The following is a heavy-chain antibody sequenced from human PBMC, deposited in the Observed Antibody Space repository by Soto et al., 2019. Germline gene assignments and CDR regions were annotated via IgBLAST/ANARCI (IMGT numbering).Heavy chain of an antibody. Sequence: PGGSLRLSCAASRFAFNNYAMTWVRQAAGKGLEWVSTISGSGGTTYYADSVKGRFTISRDNSKNSLYLQMNSVRAEDTAVYYCARDDYPYYDDSSGYHFDYWGQGALVTVSS. D-gene: IGHD3-22*01. CDR3: ARDDYPYYDDSSGYHFDY. J-gene: IGHJ4*02. V-gene: IGHV3-23*01. CDR1: RFAFNNYA. CDR2: ISGSGGTT.